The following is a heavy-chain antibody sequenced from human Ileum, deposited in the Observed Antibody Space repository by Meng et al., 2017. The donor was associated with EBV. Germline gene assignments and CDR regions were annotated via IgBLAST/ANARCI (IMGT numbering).Heavy chain of an antibody. CDR2: MNPKTGTA. D-gene: IGHD5-24*01. Sequence: QVQLVQSGAEVKKPGASVKVSCKASGYTFTNYDISWVRQATGQGLEWMGWMNPKTGTAHYAQKFQGRVSMTRDTSITTACMELSSLTSEDTAVYYCVRTLERGDYWGQGTLVTVSS. CDR3: VRTLERGDY. CDR1: GYTFTNYD. J-gene: IGHJ4*02. V-gene: IGHV1-8*01.